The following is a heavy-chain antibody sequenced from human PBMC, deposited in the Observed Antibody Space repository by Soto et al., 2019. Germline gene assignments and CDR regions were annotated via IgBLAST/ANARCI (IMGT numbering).Heavy chain of an antibody. J-gene: IGHJ4*02. CDR1: GRSFSGYY. V-gene: IGHV4-34*01. Sequence: SETLSLTCAVYGRSFSGYYWSWIRQPPGKGLEWIGEINHSGSTNYNPSLKSRVTISVDTSKNQFSLKLSSVTAADTAVYYCARGRSYYGYFDYWGQGTLVTVSS. D-gene: IGHD1-26*01. CDR2: INHSGST. CDR3: ARGRSYYGYFDY.